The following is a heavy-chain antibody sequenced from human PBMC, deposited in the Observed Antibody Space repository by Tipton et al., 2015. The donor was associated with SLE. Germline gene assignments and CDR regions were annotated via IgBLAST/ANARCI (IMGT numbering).Heavy chain of an antibody. CDR3: ARSRRGADYYYYGMDV. J-gene: IGHJ6*02. Sequence: LRLSCTVSGGSISSSSYYWGWIRQPPGKGLEWIGEINHSGSTNYNPSLKSRVTISVDTSKNQFSLKLSSVTAADTAVYYCARSRRGADYYYYGMDVWGQGTTVTVSS. CDR2: INHSGST. CDR1: GGSISSSSYY. V-gene: IGHV4-39*07. D-gene: IGHD6-19*01.